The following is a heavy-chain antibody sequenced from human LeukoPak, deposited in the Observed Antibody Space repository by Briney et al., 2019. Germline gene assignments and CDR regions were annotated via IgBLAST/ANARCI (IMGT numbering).Heavy chain of an antibody. D-gene: IGHD5-18*01. CDR3: AREDTAMVKAVNWFDP. Sequence: ASVKVSCKASGYTFTSYAMNWVRQAPGQGLEWMGWINTNTGNPTYAQGFTGRFVFSLDTSVSTAYLQISSLKAEDTAVYYCAREDTAMVKAVNWFDPWGQGTLVTVSS. J-gene: IGHJ5*02. CDR1: GYTFTSYA. V-gene: IGHV7-4-1*02. CDR2: INTNTGNP.